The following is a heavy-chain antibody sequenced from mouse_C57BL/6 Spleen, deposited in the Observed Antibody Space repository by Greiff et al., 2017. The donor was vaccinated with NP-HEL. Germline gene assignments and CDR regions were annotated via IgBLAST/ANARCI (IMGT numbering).Heavy chain of an antibody. D-gene: IGHD1-1*01. Sequence: QVQLQQPGAELVKPGASVKLSCKASGYTFTSYWMQWVKQRPGQGLEWIGEIDPSDSYTNYNQKFKGKATLTVDTSSSTAYMQLSSLTSEDSAVYYCARWGYASSPDYWGKGTTLTVSS. V-gene: IGHV1-50*01. CDR1: GYTFTSYW. CDR3: ARWGYASSPDY. J-gene: IGHJ2*01. CDR2: IDPSDSYT.